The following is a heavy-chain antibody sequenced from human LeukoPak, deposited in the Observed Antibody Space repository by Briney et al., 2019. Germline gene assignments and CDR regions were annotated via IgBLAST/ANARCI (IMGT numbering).Heavy chain of an antibody. Sequence: GGSLRLSCAASGFTFSSHALSWVRQAPGQGLEWVSAISGTGDSAFYADSVKGRFTVSRDNSKNTLYLQMNSLRAEDTAVYYCAKGNIAAAGTGWYFDLWGRGTLVTVSS. J-gene: IGHJ2*01. CDR1: GFTFSSHA. D-gene: IGHD6-13*01. CDR3: AKGNIAAAGTGWYFDL. V-gene: IGHV3-23*01. CDR2: ISGTGDSA.